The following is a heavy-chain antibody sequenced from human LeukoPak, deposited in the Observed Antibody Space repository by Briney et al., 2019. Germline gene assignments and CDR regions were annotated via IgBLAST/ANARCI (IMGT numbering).Heavy chain of an antibody. CDR1: GYTFTTYY. D-gene: IGHD2-2*01. CDR3: ARDVHQLAKRTRYYYYGMDV. V-gene: IGHV1-69*13. Sequence: SVKVSCKASGYTFTTYYMHWVRQAPGQGLEWMGGIIPIFGTANYAQKFQGRVTITADESTSTAYMELSSLRSEDTAVYYCARDVHQLAKRTRYYYYGMDVWGQGTTVTASS. J-gene: IGHJ6*02. CDR2: IIPIFGTA.